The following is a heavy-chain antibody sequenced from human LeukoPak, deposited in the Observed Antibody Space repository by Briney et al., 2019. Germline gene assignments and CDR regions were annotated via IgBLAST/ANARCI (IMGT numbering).Heavy chain of an antibody. D-gene: IGHD2-15*01. CDR3: AKSNGRGVVNFDY. CDR2: ISISGGTT. Sequence: GGSLRLSCAASGFTFSDYAMSWVRQAPGKGLDWVSGISISGGTTYYPDSVKGRITISRDNSKNTLYLQINSLRAEDTALYYCAKSNGRGVVNFDYWGQGTLVTVSS. V-gene: IGHV3-23*01. J-gene: IGHJ4*02. CDR1: GFTFSDYA.